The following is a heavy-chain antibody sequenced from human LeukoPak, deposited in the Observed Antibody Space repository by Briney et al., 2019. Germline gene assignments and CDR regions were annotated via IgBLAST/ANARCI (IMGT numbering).Heavy chain of an antibody. CDR1: GFTFSSYE. CDR3: ARGHSAGYCSSTSCYAFYYFDY. V-gene: IGHV3-48*03. CDR2: ISSSGSTI. Sequence: GGSLRLSCAASGFTFSSYEMNWVRQAPGKGLEWVSYISSSGSTIYYADSVKGRFTISRDNAKNSLYLQMNSLRAEDTAVYYCARGHSAGYCSSTSCYAFYYFDYWGQGTLVTVSS. J-gene: IGHJ4*02. D-gene: IGHD2-2*01.